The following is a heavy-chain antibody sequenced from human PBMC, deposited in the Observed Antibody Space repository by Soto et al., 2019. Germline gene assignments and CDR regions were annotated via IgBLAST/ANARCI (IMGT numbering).Heavy chain of an antibody. V-gene: IGHV1-18*01. CDR3: VSRVLTTRDDAFDI. Sequence: QVQLVQSGPEVKKPGASVTLSCTASGYNFNNYGISWVRQAPGQGLEWMGGMSGNNGNTKYGQKFQGRVSLTTDLSTSTDYMEMMSLRYDDTADYYCVSRVLTTRDDAFDIWGPGTRVSVSS. J-gene: IGHJ3*02. CDR1: GYNFNNYG. D-gene: IGHD1-1*01. CDR2: MSGNNGNT.